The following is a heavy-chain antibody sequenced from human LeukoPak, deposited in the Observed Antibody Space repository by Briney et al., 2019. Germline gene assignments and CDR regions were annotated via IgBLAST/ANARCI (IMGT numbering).Heavy chain of an antibody. V-gene: IGHV1-2*06. Sequence: ASVKVSCKASGYTFTGYYMHWVRQAPGQGLEWVRRINPNSGGTNYAQKFQGRVTMTRDTSISTAYMELSRLRSDDTAVYYCAREPNYYDSIMVDYWGQGTLVTVSS. D-gene: IGHD3-22*01. CDR3: AREPNYYDSIMVDY. J-gene: IGHJ4*02. CDR2: INPNSGGT. CDR1: GYTFTGYY.